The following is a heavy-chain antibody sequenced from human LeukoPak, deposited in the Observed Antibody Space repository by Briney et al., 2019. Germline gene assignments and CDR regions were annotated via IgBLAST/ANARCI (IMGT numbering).Heavy chain of an antibody. J-gene: IGHJ4*02. D-gene: IGHD4-17*01. CDR2: IGTAGDT. CDR3: ARGGDYGDYEYFDY. CDR1: GFTFSSYA. V-gene: IGHV3-13*01. Sequence: PGGSLRLSCAASGFTFSSYAMSWVRQAPGKGLEWVSAIGTAGDTYYPGSVKGRFTISRENAKNSLYLQMNSLRAGDTAVYYCARGGDYGDYEYFDYWGQGTLVTVSS.